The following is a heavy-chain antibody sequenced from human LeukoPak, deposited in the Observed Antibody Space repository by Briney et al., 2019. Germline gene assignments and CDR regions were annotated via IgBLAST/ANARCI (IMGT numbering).Heavy chain of an antibody. D-gene: IGHD6-13*01. Sequence: GGSLRLSCAASGFTFSSYAMRWVRQAPGTGLEWVSTISGRGDSTYYADSVQGRFTISRDNSKNTLYLQMNSLRLEGTAGYYCAKGAGYSSNWNFDYWGQGNLVPVSS. CDR3: AKGAGYSSNWNFDY. CDR2: ISGRGDST. V-gene: IGHV3-23*01. J-gene: IGHJ4*02. CDR1: GFTFSSYA.